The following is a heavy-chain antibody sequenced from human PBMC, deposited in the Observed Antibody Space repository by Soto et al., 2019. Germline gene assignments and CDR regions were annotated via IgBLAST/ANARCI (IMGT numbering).Heavy chain of an antibody. J-gene: IGHJ6*04. CDR2: IGDSGAST. CDR3: AKGVELDV. V-gene: IGHV3-23*01. D-gene: IGHD1-26*01. CDR1: GFSFSSFA. Sequence: EVLLLESGGGLVQPGGSLRLSCEASGFSFSSFAMNWVRQAPGKGLEWVSAIGDSGASTYYADSVKGRFTISRDKARNTLYLQLNSLIAEYTSVYYCAKGVELDVWGNGTTVTVSS.